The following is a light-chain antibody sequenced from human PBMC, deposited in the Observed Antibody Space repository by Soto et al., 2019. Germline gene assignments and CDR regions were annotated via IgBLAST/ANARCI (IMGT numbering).Light chain of an antibody. Sequence: DIVMTQSPDSLAVSLGERATINCKSSQSVLNRSNKKNYLAWYQQKSGQPPKLLIYWASTRESGVPDRFSGSGSGADFALSISSLQAEDVAVYSCQQYYDSQWTFGQGTKVEIK. V-gene: IGKV4-1*01. CDR1: QSVLNRSNKKNY. CDR2: WAS. CDR3: QQYYDSQWT. J-gene: IGKJ1*01.